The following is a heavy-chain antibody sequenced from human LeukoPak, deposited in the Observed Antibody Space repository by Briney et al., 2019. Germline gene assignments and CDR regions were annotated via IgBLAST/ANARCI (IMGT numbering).Heavy chain of an antibody. CDR2: IYHSGST. D-gene: IGHD1-26*01. CDR3: ARVGGSYEPFDY. CDR1: GYSISSGYY. J-gene: IGHJ4*02. Sequence: SETLSLTCAVSGYSISSGYYWGWIRQPPGKGLEWIGNIYHSGSTYYKPSLQSRVTISVDTSKNQFSLKLSSVTAADTAVYYCARVGGSYEPFDYWGQGTLVTVSS. V-gene: IGHV4-38-2*01.